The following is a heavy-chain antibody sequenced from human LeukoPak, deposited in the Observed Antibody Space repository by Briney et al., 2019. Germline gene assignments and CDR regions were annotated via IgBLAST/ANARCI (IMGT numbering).Heavy chain of an antibody. J-gene: IGHJ4*02. CDR1: GYTFTSYD. Sequence: ASVKVSCKASGYTFTSYDINWVRQATGQGLEWMGWMNPNSGNTGYAQKFQGRVTMTRNTSISTAYMELSSLRSEDTAVYYCARDRATYYYGSGTNHFDYWGQGTLVTVSS. CDR3: ARDRATYYYGSGTNHFDY. V-gene: IGHV1-8*01. D-gene: IGHD3-10*01. CDR2: MNPNSGNT.